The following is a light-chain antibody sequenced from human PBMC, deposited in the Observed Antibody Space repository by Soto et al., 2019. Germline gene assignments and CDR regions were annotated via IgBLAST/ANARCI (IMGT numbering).Light chain of an antibody. CDR3: AAWDDSLNGPDVV. Sequence: QSVLTQAPSASGTPGQRVTISCSGSSSNIGSKNVNWYQQLPGTAPKLLIYSNNLRPSGVPDRFSGSKSGTSASLAISGLQSEDEADYYCAAWDDSLNGPDVVFGGGTKVTVL. CDR2: SNN. V-gene: IGLV1-44*01. J-gene: IGLJ2*01. CDR1: SSNIGSKN.